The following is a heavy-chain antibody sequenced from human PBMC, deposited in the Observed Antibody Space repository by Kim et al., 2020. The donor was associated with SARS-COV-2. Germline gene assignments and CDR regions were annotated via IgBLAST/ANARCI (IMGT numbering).Heavy chain of an antibody. D-gene: IGHD6-19*01. CDR1: GFTFTSSA. J-gene: IGHJ2*01. V-gene: IGHV1-58*01. Sequence: SVKVSCKASGFTFTSSAVQWVRQARGQRLEWIGWIVVGSGNTNYAQKFQERVTITRDMSTSTAYMELSSLRSEDTAVYYCAAPPRGAVAGVDWYFDLWGRGTLVTVSS. CDR3: AAPPRGAVAGVDWYFDL. CDR2: IVVGSGNT.